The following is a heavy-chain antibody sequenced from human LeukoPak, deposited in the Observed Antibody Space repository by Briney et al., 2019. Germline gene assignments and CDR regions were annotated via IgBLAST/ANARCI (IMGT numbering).Heavy chain of an antibody. V-gene: IGHV3-30-3*01. CDR3: AKEVIVGVSFDY. J-gene: IGHJ4*02. Sequence: PGRSLRLSCAASGFTFSSYAMHWVRQAPGKGLEWVAVISYDGSNKYYADSVKGRFTISRDNFKNTLYLQMNSLRAEDTAVYYCAKEVIVGVSFDYWGQGTLVTVSS. CDR2: ISYDGSNK. D-gene: IGHD1-26*01. CDR1: GFTFSSYA.